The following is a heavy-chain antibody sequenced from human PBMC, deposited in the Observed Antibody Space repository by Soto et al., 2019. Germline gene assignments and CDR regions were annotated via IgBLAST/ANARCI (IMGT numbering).Heavy chain of an antibody. CDR1: GYTFTSFG. CDR3: ARDKPQQIVGYNYYYGMDV. D-gene: IGHD6-6*01. Sequence: QLHLVQSGAEVKKPGASVKVSCTASGYTFTSFGVSWVRQVPGQGLELMGWISGYNGDTDYSQKFQGRVTMTTDRYTSTAYMEVRSLRSDDRAVYYCARDKPQQIVGYNYYYGMDVWGQGTTVTVSS. CDR2: ISGYNGDT. V-gene: IGHV1-18*04. J-gene: IGHJ6*02.